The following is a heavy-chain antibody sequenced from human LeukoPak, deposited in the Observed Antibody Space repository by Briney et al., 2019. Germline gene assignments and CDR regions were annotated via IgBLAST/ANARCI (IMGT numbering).Heavy chain of an antibody. V-gene: IGHV3-30*18. CDR2: ILYDGSNK. J-gene: IGHJ4*02. CDR1: GFTFRSYA. Sequence: GCLSPSRAASGFTFRSYAMHAVRQAPRKGLEWVAVILYDGSNKYYADSVKSRFTISRDNSRNTLSLQMNSLRTEDTAVYYCAKQGGGSGSYFDYWGQGTLVTVSS. CDR3: AKQGGGSGSYFDY. D-gene: IGHD2-15*01.